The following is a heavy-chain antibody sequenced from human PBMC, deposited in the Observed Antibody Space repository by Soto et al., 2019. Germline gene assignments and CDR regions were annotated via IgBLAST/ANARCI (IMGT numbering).Heavy chain of an antibody. V-gene: IGHV3-23*01. CDR2: IVGSGGST. J-gene: IGHJ4*02. CDR3: AKTLTYTTTWRGYYFDY. D-gene: IGHD6-13*01. Sequence: GGSLRLSCAASGFTFSIYAMSWVRQAPGKGLEWVSAIVGSGGSTYYADSVKGRFTISRDNSKNTLYLQMDSLRAEDTAIYYCAKTLTYTTTWRGYYFDYWGQGTLVTVSS. CDR1: GFTFSIYA.